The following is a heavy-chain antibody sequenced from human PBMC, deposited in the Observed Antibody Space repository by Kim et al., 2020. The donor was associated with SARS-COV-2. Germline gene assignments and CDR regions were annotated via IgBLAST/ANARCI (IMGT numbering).Heavy chain of an antibody. CDR3: ARPRGATKGGWFDP. CDR1: GFTFSSYW. Sequence: GGSLRLSCAASGFTFSSYWMHWVRQAPGKGLVWVSRINSDGSSTSYADSVKGRFTISRDNAKNTLYLQMNSLRAEDTAVYYCARPRGATKGGWFDPWGQGTLVTVSS. J-gene: IGHJ5*02. V-gene: IGHV3-74*01. CDR2: INSDGSST. D-gene: IGHD1-26*01.